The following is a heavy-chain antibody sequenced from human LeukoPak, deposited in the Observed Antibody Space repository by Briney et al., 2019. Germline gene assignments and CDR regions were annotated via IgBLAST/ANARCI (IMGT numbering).Heavy chain of an antibody. CDR2: IYTSGGT. CDR1: GDSISSYY. CDR3: ARLTRLSTSPDRYYLDY. D-gene: IGHD6-6*01. Sequence: PSETLSLTCTVSGDSISSYYWSWIRQPPGKGLEWIGYIYTSGGTNYIPSLKGRVTISIDTSKNQFTLKLSSVTAADSAVYYCARLTRLSTSPDRYYLDYWGQGTLVTVSS. V-gene: IGHV4-4*09. J-gene: IGHJ4*02.